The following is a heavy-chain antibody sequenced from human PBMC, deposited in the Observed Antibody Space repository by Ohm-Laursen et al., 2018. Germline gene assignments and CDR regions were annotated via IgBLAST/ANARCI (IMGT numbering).Heavy chain of an antibody. CDR1: GFTFSSYE. CDR2: ISSSGINV. CDR3: ARASRDAFDI. V-gene: IGHV3-48*03. Sequence: SLRLSCTASGFTFSSYEMTWIRQAPGKGLEWVSYISSSGINVYYADSVKGRFTISRDNAKNSLYLQMNSLRGEDTAVYYCARASRDAFDIWGQGAMVTVSS. J-gene: IGHJ3*02.